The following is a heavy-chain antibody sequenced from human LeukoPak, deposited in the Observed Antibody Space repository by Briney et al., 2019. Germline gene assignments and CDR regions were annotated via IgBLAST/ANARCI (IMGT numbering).Heavy chain of an antibody. CDR2: FFYGGSS. D-gene: IGHD2-8*01. CDR1: GAPVTTYY. V-gene: IGHV4-59*02. CDR3: ARIICTSTWCPRTDSFDL. J-gene: IGHJ3*01. Sequence: SETLSLTCTVSGAPVTTYYWSWIRQPPGKGLEWIGNFFYGGSSDYSPSLQGRVTILADTSTNQVSLDLISVTAADTAVYFCARIICTSTWCPRTDSFDLWGQGILVTVSS.